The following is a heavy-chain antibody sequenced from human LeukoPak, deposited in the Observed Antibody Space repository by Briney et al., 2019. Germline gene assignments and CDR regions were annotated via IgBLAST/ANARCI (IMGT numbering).Heavy chain of an antibody. V-gene: IGHV4-39*01. CDR1: GGSISSSSYY. CDR3: ARHRGVMVRGVIHPFDY. D-gene: IGHD3-10*01. Sequence: SETLSLTCTVSGGSISSSSYYWGWIRQPPGKGLEWIGSIYYSGSTYYNLSLKSRVTISVDTSKNQFSLKLSSVTAADTAVYYCARHRGVMVRGVIHPFDYWGQGTLVTVSS. CDR2: IYYSGST. J-gene: IGHJ4*02.